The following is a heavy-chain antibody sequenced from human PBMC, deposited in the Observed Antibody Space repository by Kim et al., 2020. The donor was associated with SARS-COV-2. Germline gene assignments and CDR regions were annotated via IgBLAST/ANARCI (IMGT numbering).Heavy chain of an antibody. J-gene: IGHJ4*02. CDR3: ARGRDYYDSSGYYLYYFDY. V-gene: IGHV3-30*07. D-gene: IGHD3-22*01. Sequence: GRFTIPRDNSKNTLYLQMNSLRAEDTAVYYCARGRDYYDSSGYYLYYFDYWGQGTLVTVSS.